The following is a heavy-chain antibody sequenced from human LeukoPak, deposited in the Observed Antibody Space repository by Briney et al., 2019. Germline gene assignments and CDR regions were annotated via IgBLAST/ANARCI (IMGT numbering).Heavy chain of an antibody. Sequence: SETLSLTCTVSGGSISSSYWSWIRQPPGKGLEWIGYIYDSGSTSHNPSLKSRVTISVDTSQHQFSLKPSSVTAADTAVYCCARRGFWSGYYYDIWGQGTMVTVSS. V-gene: IGHV4-59*01. CDR1: GGSISSSY. D-gene: IGHD3-3*01. CDR2: IYDSGST. J-gene: IGHJ3*02. CDR3: ARRGFWSGYYYDI.